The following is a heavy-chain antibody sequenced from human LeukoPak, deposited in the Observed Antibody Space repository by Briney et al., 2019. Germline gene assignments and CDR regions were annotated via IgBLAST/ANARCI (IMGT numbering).Heavy chain of an antibody. Sequence: GASVKVSCKASGYTFTGYYMHWVRQAPGQGLEWMGWINPNSGGTNYAQKFQGRVTMTRDTSISTAYMELSRLRSDDTAVYYCARVAQPLVFRSFFDYWGQGTLATVSS. CDR2: INPNSGGT. V-gene: IGHV1-2*02. CDR1: GYTFTGYY. CDR3: ARVAQPLVFRSFFDY. J-gene: IGHJ4*02. D-gene: IGHD6-6*01.